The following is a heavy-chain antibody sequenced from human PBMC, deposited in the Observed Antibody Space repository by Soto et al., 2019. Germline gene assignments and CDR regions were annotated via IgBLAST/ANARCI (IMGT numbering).Heavy chain of an antibody. Sequence: PGGSLRLSCAASGFTFNNYAMSWVRQAPGKGLEWVSGISGSGGSTYYADSVKGRFTISRDNSKNTLYLQLNSLRAEDTAVYYCAKYSSLGSYSSSWAVYCWGQGTLVIVSA. D-gene: IGHD6-13*01. J-gene: IGHJ4*02. CDR2: ISGSGGST. CDR3: AKYSSLGSYSSSWAVYC. V-gene: IGHV3-23*01. CDR1: GFTFNNYA.